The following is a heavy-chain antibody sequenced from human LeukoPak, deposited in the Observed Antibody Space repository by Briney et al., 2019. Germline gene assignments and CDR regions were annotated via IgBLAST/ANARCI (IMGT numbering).Heavy chain of an antibody. Sequence: GGSLRLSCAASGFTFDDYAMHWVRQAPGKGLEWVSGISWNSGSIGYADSVKGRFTISRDNAKNSLYLQMNSLRAEDTALYYCAKGPMVRGVPYYFDYWGQGTLVTASS. CDR1: GFTFDDYA. D-gene: IGHD3-10*01. J-gene: IGHJ4*02. CDR3: AKGPMVRGVPYYFDY. V-gene: IGHV3-9*01. CDR2: ISWNSGSI.